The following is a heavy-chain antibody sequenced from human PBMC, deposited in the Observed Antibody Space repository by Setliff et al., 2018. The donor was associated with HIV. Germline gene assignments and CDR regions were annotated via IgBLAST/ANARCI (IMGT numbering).Heavy chain of an antibody. J-gene: IGHJ4*02. CDR1: GFRFGDYV. CDR2: ISDDGSTE. Sequence: GGSLRLSCTTSGFRFGDYVMNWVRQAPGKGLEWVGLISDDGSTEYYADSVKGRFTISRDNSKNTLYLQMNSLRPEDTAVYYCSSSSSDSDFDYWGQGTLVTVSS. V-gene: IGHV3-30*04. CDR3: SSSSSDSDFDY. D-gene: IGHD6-6*01.